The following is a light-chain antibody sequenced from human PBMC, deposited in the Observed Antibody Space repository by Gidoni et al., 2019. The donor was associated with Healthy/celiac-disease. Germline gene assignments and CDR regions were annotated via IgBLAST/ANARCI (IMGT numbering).Light chain of an antibody. CDR1: QSISSW. Sequence: DIQMTQSPSTLSASVGDRVTITCRASQSISSWLAWYQQKPGKAPKRLIYKASSLESGVPSRFSGSGSGTEFTLTISSLQPDDFATYYCQQYNSYPWTFXQXTKVESK. CDR2: KAS. CDR3: QQYNSYPWT. J-gene: IGKJ1*01. V-gene: IGKV1-5*03.